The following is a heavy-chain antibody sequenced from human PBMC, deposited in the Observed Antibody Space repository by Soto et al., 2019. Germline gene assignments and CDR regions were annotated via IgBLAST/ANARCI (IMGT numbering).Heavy chain of an antibody. J-gene: IGHJ4*02. D-gene: IGHD5-12*01. CDR1: GGSISSYY. V-gene: IGHV4-59*08. CDR2: IYYSGST. CDR3: ARQGLGSGSDY. Sequence: SETLSLTCTVSGGSISSYYWSWIRQPPGKGLEWIGYIYYSGSTNYNPSLKSRVTISVDTSKNQFSLKLSSVTAADTAVYYCARQGLGSGSDYWGQGTLVTVSS.